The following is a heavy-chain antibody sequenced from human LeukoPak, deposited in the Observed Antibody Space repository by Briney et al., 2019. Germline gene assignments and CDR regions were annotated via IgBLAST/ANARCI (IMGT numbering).Heavy chain of an antibody. CDR3: ARGVPHFDY. CDR1: GLTFTNHG. J-gene: IGHJ4*02. D-gene: IGHD2-2*01. V-gene: IGHV3-21*01. Sequence: AGGSLRLSCVTSGLTFTNHGFHWLRQAADKGLEWVSSISSSSSYIYYADSVKGRFTISRDNAKNSLYLQMNSLRAEDTAVYYCARGVPHFDYWGQGTLVTVSS. CDR2: ISSSSSYI.